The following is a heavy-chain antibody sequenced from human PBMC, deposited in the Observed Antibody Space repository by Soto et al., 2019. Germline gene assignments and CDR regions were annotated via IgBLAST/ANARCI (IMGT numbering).Heavy chain of an antibody. J-gene: IGHJ4*02. CDR2: ISYDGSNK. CDR3: AKDRQPDGIWTFDY. CDR1: GFTFSSYG. Sequence: PGGSLRLSCAASGFTFSSYGVHWVRQAPGKGLEWVAVISYDGSNKHYADSVKGRFTISRDNSKTTLYLQMNSLRVEDTAIYYCAKDRQPDGIWTFDYWGQGTLVTVSS. V-gene: IGHV3-30-3*01. D-gene: IGHD3-9*01.